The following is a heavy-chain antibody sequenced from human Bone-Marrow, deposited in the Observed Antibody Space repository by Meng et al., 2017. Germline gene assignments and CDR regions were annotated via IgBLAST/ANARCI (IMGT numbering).Heavy chain of an antibody. CDR1: GFTFSSYA. D-gene: IGHD2-15*01. J-gene: IGHJ1*01. CDR3: ARDQRGWPEYFQH. CDR2: ISYDGSNK. V-gene: IGHV3-30*01. Sequence: GESLKISCAASGFTFSSYAMHWVRQAPGKGLEWVAVISYDGSNKYYADSVKGRFTISRDNSKNTLYLQMNSLRAEDTAVYYCARDQRGWPEYFQHWGQGTLVTVSS.